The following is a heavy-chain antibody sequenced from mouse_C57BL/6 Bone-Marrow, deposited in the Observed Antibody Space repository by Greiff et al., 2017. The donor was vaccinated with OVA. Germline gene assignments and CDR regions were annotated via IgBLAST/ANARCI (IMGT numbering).Heavy chain of an antibody. CDR1: GFNITDYY. CDR3: TPEDYGSSLYAMDY. V-gene: IGHV14-1*01. CDR2: IDPEDGDT. Sequence: SGAELVRPGASVKLSCTASGFNITDYYMHWVKQRPEQGLEWIGRIDPEDGDTESAPKFQGKATMTADTSSNTAYLQLSSLTSEDTAVYYCTPEDYGSSLYAMDYWGQGTSVTVSS. D-gene: IGHD1-1*01. J-gene: IGHJ4*01.